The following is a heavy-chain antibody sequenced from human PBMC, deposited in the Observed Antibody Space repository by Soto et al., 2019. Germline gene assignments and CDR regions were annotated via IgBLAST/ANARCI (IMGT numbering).Heavy chain of an antibody. Sequence: GRSMRHPCAVSGFSLGPYGVTWVRQTPEKGLEWVTGFSGGSGAIFYADSVRGRFTISRDSSTAYLQMNNLRPEDTAVYFCARWHGFGESWGQGSLVTVSS. V-gene: IGHV3-23*01. J-gene: IGHJ5*02. CDR1: GFSLGPYG. CDR3: ARWHGFGES. CDR2: FSGGSGAI. D-gene: IGHD3-10*01.